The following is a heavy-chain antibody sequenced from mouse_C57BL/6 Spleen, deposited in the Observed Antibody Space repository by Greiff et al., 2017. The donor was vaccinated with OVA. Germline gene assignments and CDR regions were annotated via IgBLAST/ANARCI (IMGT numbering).Heavy chain of an antibody. CDR2: IYPGDGDT. J-gene: IGHJ4*01. D-gene: IGHD1-1*01. CDR1: GYAFSSSW. Sequence: VQLQQSGPELVKPGASVKISCKASGYAFSSSWMNWVKQRPGTGLEWIGRIYPGDGDTNYNGKFKGKATLTADKSSSTAYMQLSSLTAEDSAVYFCAHLYYYGSSGHAMDYWGQGTSVTVAS. CDR3: AHLYYYGSSGHAMDY. V-gene: IGHV1-82*01.